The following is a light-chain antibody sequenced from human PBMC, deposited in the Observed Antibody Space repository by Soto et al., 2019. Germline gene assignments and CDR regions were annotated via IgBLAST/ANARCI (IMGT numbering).Light chain of an antibody. Sequence: NFMLTQPHSLSESPGKTVTISCTRSSGSFASNSVQWYQQRPGSSPTTVIYEDNQRPSGVPDRFSGSIDSSSKSASLSISGLKTEDEADYYCQSYDSSNWVFGGGTKLTVL. CDR3: QSYDSSNWV. CDR2: EDN. V-gene: IGLV6-57*01. J-gene: IGLJ3*02. CDR1: SGSFASNS.